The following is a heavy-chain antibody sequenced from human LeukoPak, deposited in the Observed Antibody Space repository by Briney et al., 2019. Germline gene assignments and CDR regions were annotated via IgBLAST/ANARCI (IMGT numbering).Heavy chain of an antibody. CDR2: ISSSSYT. Sequence: PGGSLRLSCAASGFTFSSYPMNWVRQAPGKGLEWVSSISSSSYTFCADSVKGRFTISRDNAKNSLYLQMNSLRAEDTAVYYCAREVAFDMWGQGTMVTVSS. V-gene: IGHV3-21*06. CDR3: AREVAFDM. J-gene: IGHJ3*02. CDR1: GFTFSSYP.